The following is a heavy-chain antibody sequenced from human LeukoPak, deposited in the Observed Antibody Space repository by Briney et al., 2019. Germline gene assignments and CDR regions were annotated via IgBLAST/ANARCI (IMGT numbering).Heavy chain of an antibody. D-gene: IGHD6-19*01. CDR1: GFTFKNYG. Sequence: PGGSLRLYCGASGFTFKNYGMTWVRQAPGKGLEWVSSLSGSGVSKYYADSVKGRFAISRDNSKNTLYLQVNSLRAEDTAVYYCAKFVPSSGWPIDYWGQGILVTVSS. V-gene: IGHV3-23*01. J-gene: IGHJ4*02. CDR3: AKFVPSSGWPIDY. CDR2: LSGSGVSK.